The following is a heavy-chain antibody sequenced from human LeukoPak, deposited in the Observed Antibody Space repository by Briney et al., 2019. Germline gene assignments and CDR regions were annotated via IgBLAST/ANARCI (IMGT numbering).Heavy chain of an antibody. CDR1: GGSISSYY. CDR3: ASVSGSHHDAFDI. Sequence: SETLSLTCTVSGGSISSYYWSWIRQPPGKGLEWIGYIYYGGSTNYNPSLKSRVTISVDTSKNQFSLKLSSVTAADTAVYYCASVSGSHHDAFDIWGQGTMVTVSS. J-gene: IGHJ3*02. V-gene: IGHV4-59*01. D-gene: IGHD1-26*01. CDR2: IYYGGST.